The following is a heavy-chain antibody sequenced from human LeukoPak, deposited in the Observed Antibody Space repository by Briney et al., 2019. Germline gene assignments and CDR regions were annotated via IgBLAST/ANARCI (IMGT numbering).Heavy chain of an antibody. D-gene: IGHD6-6*01. CDR1: GYTFTSYG. J-gene: IGHJ6*03. Sequence: ASVKVSCKASGYTFTSYGIRWGRQAPGQGVEWIGWIFAYNGNTNYAQKLQGRVTMTTDTSTSTAYMELRSLISDDTAVYYCARDHFLDLYSSSHYYYYYMDVWGKGTTVTVSS. CDR2: IFAYNGNT. CDR3: ARDHFLDLYSSSHYYYYYMDV. V-gene: IGHV1-18*01.